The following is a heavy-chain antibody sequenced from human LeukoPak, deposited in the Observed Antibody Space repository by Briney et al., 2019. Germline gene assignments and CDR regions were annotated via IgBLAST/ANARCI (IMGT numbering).Heavy chain of an antibody. J-gene: IGHJ4*02. CDR3: VKSDNIVGAIYFDY. V-gene: IGHV3-64D*09. CDR2: ISSNGGST. CDR1: GFTFRSYA. Sequence: PGGSLRLSCSASGFTFRSYAVHWVRQAPGKGLEYISSISSNGGSTYYADSVKGRFTISRDNSKNTLSLHMSSLKPEDTAVYYCVKSDNIVGAIYFDYWGQGTLVTVSS. D-gene: IGHD1-26*01.